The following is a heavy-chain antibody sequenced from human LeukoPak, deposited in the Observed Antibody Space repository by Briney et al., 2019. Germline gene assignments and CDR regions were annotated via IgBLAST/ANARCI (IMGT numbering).Heavy chain of an antibody. Sequence: PGGSLRLSCAASGFTFSSYTMNWVRQAPGKGLEWVSSISASSSYIYYADSVKGRFTISRDNAKSSLYLQMNSLRAEDTAVYYCARGIYYYDSSGYSGGVYWGQGALVTVSS. CDR2: ISASSSYI. D-gene: IGHD3-22*01. V-gene: IGHV3-21*01. CDR3: ARGIYYYDSSGYSGGVY. J-gene: IGHJ4*02. CDR1: GFTFSSYT.